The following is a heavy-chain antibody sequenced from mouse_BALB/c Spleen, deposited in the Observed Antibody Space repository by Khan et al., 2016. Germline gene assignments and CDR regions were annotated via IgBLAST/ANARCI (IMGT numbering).Heavy chain of an antibody. D-gene: IGHD3-3*01. V-gene: IGHV3-2*02. J-gene: IGHJ3*01. CDR1: GYSITSDYA. CDR3: ARWGGPLFAY. CDR2: ISYSGST. Sequence: EVELVESGPGLVKPSQSLSLTCTVTGYSITSDYAWNWIRQFPGNKLEWMGYISYSGSTSYNPSLKSRISITRDTSKNQFFLQLNSVTTEDTATYYCARWGGPLFAYWGQGTLVTVSA.